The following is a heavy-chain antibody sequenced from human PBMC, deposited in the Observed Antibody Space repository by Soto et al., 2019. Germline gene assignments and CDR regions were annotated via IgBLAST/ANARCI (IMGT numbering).Heavy chain of an antibody. Sequence: ASVKVSCKASGYTFTSYGISWVRQAPGQGLEWMGWISAYNGNTNYAQKLQGRVTMTTDTSTSTAYMELRSLRSDDTAVYYCARELGVDIVDTRAFDIWGQGTMVTVSS. D-gene: IGHD5-12*01. CDR2: ISAYNGNT. CDR3: ARELGVDIVDTRAFDI. V-gene: IGHV1-18*01. CDR1: GYTFTSYG. J-gene: IGHJ3*02.